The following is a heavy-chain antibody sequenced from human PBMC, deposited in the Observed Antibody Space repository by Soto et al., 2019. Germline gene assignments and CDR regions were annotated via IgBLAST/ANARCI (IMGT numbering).Heavy chain of an antibody. V-gene: IGHV1-69*01. D-gene: IGHD5-18*01. J-gene: IGHJ6*02. CDR2: IIPIFGTA. CDR3: ARDTAMVTSYYYYYGMDV. Sequence: QVQLVQSGAEVKKPGSSVKVSCKASGGTFSSYAISWVRQAPGQGLEWMGGIIPIFGTANYAQKFQGRVTITADESTSTAYMELSSLRSEDTAVYYCARDTAMVTSYYYYYGMDVWGQETTVTVSS. CDR1: GGTFSSYA.